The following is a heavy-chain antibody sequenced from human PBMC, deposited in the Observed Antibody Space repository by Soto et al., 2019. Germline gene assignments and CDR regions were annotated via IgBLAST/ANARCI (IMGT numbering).Heavy chain of an antibody. V-gene: IGHV3-74*01. J-gene: IGHJ4*02. Sequence: LLLQSQTLSLTCAASGFTFSSYWMHWVRQAPGKGLVWVSRINSDGSSTSYADSVKGRFTISRDNAKNTLYLQMNSLRAEDTAVYYCARAYSSPNRRDGYNDYWGQGTLVTVSS. D-gene: IGHD5-12*01. CDR3: ARAYSSPNRRDGYNDY. CDR2: INSDGSST. CDR1: GFTFSSYW.